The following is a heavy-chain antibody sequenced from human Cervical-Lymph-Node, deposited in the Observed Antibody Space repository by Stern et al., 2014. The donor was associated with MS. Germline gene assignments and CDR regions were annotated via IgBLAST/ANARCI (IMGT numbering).Heavy chain of an antibody. V-gene: IGHV1-8*01. J-gene: IGHJ6*02. CDR2: MNANSGNT. Sequence: VQLVESGAEVKKPGASVKVSCKASGYTFTSYDINWVRQATGQGLEWMGWMNANSGNTGYVQKFQGRVTMTRNISINTAYMALSSLRSEDTAVYYCARVAAIMISGVVIHSNHGMDVWGQGTTVTVSS. D-gene: IGHD3-3*01. CDR1: GYTFTSYD. CDR3: ARVAAIMISGVVIHSNHGMDV.